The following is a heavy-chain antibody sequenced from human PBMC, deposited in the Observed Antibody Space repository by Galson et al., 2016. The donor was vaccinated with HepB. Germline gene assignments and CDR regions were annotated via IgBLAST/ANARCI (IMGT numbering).Heavy chain of an antibody. Sequence: SMRLPCAASEFTFSGYYMSWIRQAPGKGLEWISYITSSGRTIYYADSVKGRFTISRDNAQNSMYLQMNNLRPEDTAVYYCARDYGPGGQIQKYDYWGQGTLVTVSP. J-gene: IGHJ4*02. CDR1: EFTFSGYY. CDR3: ARDYGPGGQIQKYDY. V-gene: IGHV3-11*01. D-gene: IGHD3-10*01. CDR2: ITSSGRTI.